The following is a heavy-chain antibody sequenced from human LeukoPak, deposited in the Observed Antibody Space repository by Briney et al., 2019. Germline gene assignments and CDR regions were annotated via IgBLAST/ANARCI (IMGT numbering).Heavy chain of an antibody. CDR2: IRYDGSNK. Sequence: GGSLKLSCAASGFTFSSYGMHWVRQAPGKGLEWVAFIRYDGSNKYYADSVKGRFTISRDNSKNTLYLQMKSLRAEDTAVYYCAKGGGYEAQYYYYYLDVWGKGTTVTISS. CDR3: AKGGGYEAQYYYYYLDV. J-gene: IGHJ6*03. CDR1: GFTFSSYG. D-gene: IGHD5-12*01. V-gene: IGHV3-30*02.